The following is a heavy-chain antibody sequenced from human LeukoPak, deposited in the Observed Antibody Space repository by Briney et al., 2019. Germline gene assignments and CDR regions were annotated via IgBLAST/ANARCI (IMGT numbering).Heavy chain of an antibody. CDR1: GFTFSNYS. CDR2: ISSSSTI. CDR3: ARGGSSGSMIY. V-gene: IGHV3-48*01. D-gene: IGHD3-22*01. J-gene: IGHJ4*02. Sequence: GGSLRLSCAASGFTFSNYSMNWVRQAPGKGLEWVSYISSSSTIYYADSVKGRFTISRDNAKNSLYLQMNSLRVEDTAVYYCARGGSSGSMIYWGQGTLVTVSS.